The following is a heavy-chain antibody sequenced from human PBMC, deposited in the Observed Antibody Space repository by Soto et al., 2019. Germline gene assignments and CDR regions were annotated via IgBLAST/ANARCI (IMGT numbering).Heavy chain of an antibody. CDR2: ISFDGSNT. V-gene: IGHV3-30-3*01. J-gene: IGHJ4*02. Sequence: VAVISFDGSNTYYADSVKGRFTISRDNSKNTLYLQMNSLRAEDTAVYYCARERAYYFDYWGQGTLVTVSS. CDR3: ARERAYYFDY.